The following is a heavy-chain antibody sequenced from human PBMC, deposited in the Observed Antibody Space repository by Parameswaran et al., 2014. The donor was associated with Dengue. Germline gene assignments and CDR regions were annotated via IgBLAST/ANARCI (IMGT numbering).Heavy chain of an antibody. J-gene: IGHJ4*02. Sequence: WIRQPPGKGLEWIGYIYYSGSTNYNPSLKSRVTISVDTSKNQFSLKLSSVTAADTAVYYCARSRPRPGIAVAGTYDYWGQGTLVTVSS. D-gene: IGHD6-19*01. V-gene: IGHV4-59*08. CDR2: IYYSGST. CDR3: ARSRPRPGIAVAGTYDY.